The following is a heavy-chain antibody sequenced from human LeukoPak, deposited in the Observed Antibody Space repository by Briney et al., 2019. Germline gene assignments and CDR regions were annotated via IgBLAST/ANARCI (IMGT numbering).Heavy chain of an antibody. Sequence: ASVKVSCKASGYIFTDYYMHWVRQAPGQELGWMGRINPNSGGTNYAQKFQGRVTMTRDTSISTAYMELSRLSSDDTAVYYCVPATPGTVGKYYFDYWGQGTLVTVSS. V-gene: IGHV1-2*06. D-gene: IGHD6-13*01. J-gene: IGHJ4*02. CDR1: GYIFTDYY. CDR2: INPNSGGT. CDR3: VPATPGTVGKYYFDY.